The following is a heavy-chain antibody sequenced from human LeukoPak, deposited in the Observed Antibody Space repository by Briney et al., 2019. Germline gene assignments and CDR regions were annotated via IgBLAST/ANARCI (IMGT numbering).Heavy chain of an antibody. J-gene: IGHJ4*02. CDR2: ITNDGSST. CDR1: GLTFSSHW. D-gene: IGHD3-22*01. V-gene: IGHV3-74*01. Sequence: PGGSLRLSCAASGLTFSSHWMHWVRQAPGKGLVWVSRITNDGSSTTYADSVKGRFTISRDNAKNSLYLQMNSLRAEDTALYYCAKDMRSSGYYAIDYWGQGTLVTVSS. CDR3: AKDMRSSGYYAIDY.